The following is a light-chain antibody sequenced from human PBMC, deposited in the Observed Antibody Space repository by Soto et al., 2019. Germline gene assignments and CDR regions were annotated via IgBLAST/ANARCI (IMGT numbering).Light chain of an antibody. CDR1: SSNIGAGYD. V-gene: IGLV1-40*01. CDR3: QSYDSSLSGWV. J-gene: IGLJ3*02. CDR2: GNS. Sequence: QSVLTQPPSVSGAPGQRVTISFTGSSSNIGAGYDVHWYHQLPGTAPKLLIYGNSNRPSGVPDRFSGSKSGTSASLAITGLQAEDEADYYCQSYDSSLSGWVFGGGTKLTVL.